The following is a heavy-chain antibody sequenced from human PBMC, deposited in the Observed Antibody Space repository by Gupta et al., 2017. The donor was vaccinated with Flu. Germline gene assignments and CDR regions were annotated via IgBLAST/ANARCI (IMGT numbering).Heavy chain of an antibody. Sequence: MSWVRQAPGKGLEWVANIKQDGSEKYYVDSVKGRFTISRDNAKNSLYLQMNSLRAEDTAVYYCAREQGYFDYWGQGTLVTVSS. V-gene: IGHV3-7*01. CDR2: IKQDGSEK. CDR3: AREQGYFDY. J-gene: IGHJ4*02.